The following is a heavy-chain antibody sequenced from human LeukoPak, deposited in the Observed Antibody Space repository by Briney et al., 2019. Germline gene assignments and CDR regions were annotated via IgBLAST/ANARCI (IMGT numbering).Heavy chain of an antibody. Sequence: GGSLRLSCAASGFTVSSNYMSCVRQAPGKGLEWVSVIYSGGSTYYADSVKGRFTISRDNSKNTLYLQMNSLRAEDTAVYYCASTFYGDSPPYWGQGTLVTVSS. CDR3: ASTFYGDSPPY. V-gene: IGHV3-66*01. D-gene: IGHD4-17*01. CDR1: GFTVSSNY. J-gene: IGHJ4*02. CDR2: IYSGGST.